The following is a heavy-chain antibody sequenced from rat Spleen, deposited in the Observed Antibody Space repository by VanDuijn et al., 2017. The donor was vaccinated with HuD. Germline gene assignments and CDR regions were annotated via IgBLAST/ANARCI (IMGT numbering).Heavy chain of an antibody. CDR3: TREYNDGSSLGGWFAF. V-gene: IGHV2-43*01. J-gene: IGHJ3*01. D-gene: IGHD1-12*02. Sequence: QVQLKESGPGQVQPSQTLSLTCTVSGFSLTSYHVSWVRQPPGKGLEWMGRMRFDGETRYNSVLKSRLSISRDTSRNKVFLELNSLQTDDTAIYYCTREYNDGSSLGGWFAFWGQGTLVTVSS. CDR2: MRFDGET. CDR1: GFSLTSYH.